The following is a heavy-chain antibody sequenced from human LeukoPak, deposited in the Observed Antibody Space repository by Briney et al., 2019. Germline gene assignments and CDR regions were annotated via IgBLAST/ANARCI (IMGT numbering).Heavy chain of an antibody. CDR3: AKSPLVYGYFDY. Sequence: PGGSLRLSCAASGFTVSSNYMSWVRQAPGKGLEWVSVFYSGGSTYYADSVKGRFTISRDNSKNTLYLQMNGLRAEDTAVYYCAKSPLVYGYFDYWGQGTLVTVSP. J-gene: IGHJ4*02. CDR2: FYSGGST. D-gene: IGHD2-8*01. V-gene: IGHV3-53*01. CDR1: GFTVSSNY.